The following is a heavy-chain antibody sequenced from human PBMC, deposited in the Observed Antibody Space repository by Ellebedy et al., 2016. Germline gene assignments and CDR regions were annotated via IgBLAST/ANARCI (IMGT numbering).Heavy chain of an antibody. D-gene: IGHD1-26*01. CDR2: ISGSGGST. CDR3: AKDGWELLIEGAFDI. V-gene: IGHV3-23*01. Sequence: GGSLRLSCAASGFTFSSYAMSWVRQAPGKGLEWVSAISGSGGSTYYADSVKGRFTISRDNSKNTLYLQMNSLRVEDTAVYYCAKDGWELLIEGAFDIWGQGTMVTVSS. J-gene: IGHJ3*02. CDR1: GFTFSSYA.